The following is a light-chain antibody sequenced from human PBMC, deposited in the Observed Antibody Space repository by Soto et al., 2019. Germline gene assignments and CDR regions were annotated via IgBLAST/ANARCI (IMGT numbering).Light chain of an antibody. CDR1: QSVSTY. V-gene: IGKV3-11*01. CDR2: DAS. CDR3: QLRRNGPPGST. Sequence: EIVLTQSPATLSLSPGERATLSCTASQSVSTYFAWYQQKPGQAPRLLIYDASNRATGIPARFSGSGSGTDFTLTISSLEPEDFAVYYFQLRRNGPPGSTFGPGTKVDIK. J-gene: IGKJ3*01.